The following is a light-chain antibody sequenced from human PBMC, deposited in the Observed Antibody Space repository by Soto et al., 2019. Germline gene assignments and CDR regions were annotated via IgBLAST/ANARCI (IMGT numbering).Light chain of an antibody. Sequence: QSVLTQPPSVSGAPGQRVTISCTGSSSNIGAGYDVHWYQHLTGTAPKLLIYGNNNRPSGVPDRFSGSKSGTSASLAITGLQADDEADYYCQSYDTSLSGSNVFGTGTKVTVL. CDR1: SSNIGAGYD. J-gene: IGLJ1*01. CDR3: QSYDTSLSGSNV. V-gene: IGLV1-40*01. CDR2: GNN.